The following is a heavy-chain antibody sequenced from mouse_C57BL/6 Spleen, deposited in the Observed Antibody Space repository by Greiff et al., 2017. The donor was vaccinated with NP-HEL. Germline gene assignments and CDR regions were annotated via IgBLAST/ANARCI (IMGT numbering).Heavy chain of an antibody. V-gene: IGHV1-39*01. CDR1: GYSFTDYN. CDR3: ARSSYYGSSYGWYFDV. CDR2: INPNYGTT. Sequence: VQLKESGPELVKPGASVKISCKASGYSFTDYNMNWVKQSNGKSLEWIGVINPNYGTTSYNQKFKGKANLTVDQSSSTAYMQLNSLTSEDSAVYYCARSSYYGSSYGWYFDVWGTGTTVTVSS. D-gene: IGHD1-1*01. J-gene: IGHJ1*03.